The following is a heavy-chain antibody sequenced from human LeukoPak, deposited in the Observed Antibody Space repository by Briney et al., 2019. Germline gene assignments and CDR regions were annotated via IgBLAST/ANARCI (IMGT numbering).Heavy chain of an antibody. Sequence: KSSENLSLTCTVSGDPGSSANYYWGWIRQSPGKGLEWIGRISYTGSPYYNPSLKSRVTISIDKPNHQFSLQLNSVTPEDTAVYYCARAGELLWFGELSNMYFDYWGQGTLVTVSS. CDR2: ISYTGSP. D-gene: IGHD3-10*01. CDR1: GDPGSSANYY. J-gene: IGHJ4*02. V-gene: IGHV4-39*07. CDR3: ARAGELLWFGELSNMYFDY.